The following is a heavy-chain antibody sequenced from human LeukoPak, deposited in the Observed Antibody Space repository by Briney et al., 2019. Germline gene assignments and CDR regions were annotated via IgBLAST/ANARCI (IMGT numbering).Heavy chain of an antibody. D-gene: IGHD6-13*01. CDR2: ITETSHV. CDR3: ARERLQQLVPYNWFDP. Sequence: PGGSLRLSCAASGFTFSAYSMNWVRQAPGKGLEWVSSITETSHVYYAESVKGRFTISRDNAKNTLYLQMNSLRAEDTAVYYCARERLQQLVPYNWFDPWGQGTLVTVFS. J-gene: IGHJ5*02. V-gene: IGHV3-21*01. CDR1: GFTFSAYS.